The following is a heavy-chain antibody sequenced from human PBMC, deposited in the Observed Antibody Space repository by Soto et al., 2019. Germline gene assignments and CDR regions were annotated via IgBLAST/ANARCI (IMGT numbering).Heavy chain of an antibody. V-gene: IGHV3-21*04. CDR2: VSSTNGYI. CDR1: GFTFSNYK. D-gene: IGHD3-9*01. CDR3: ARGAGVYRILTGYSHFDY. Sequence: GGSLTLSCAVFGFTFSNYKMSWVREAPGKGLEWVSSVSSTNGYIYYGDSVKGRFTISRDNAKNSLYLQMNSLRAEDTAVYYCARGAGVYRILTGYSHFDYWGQGTLVTVSS. J-gene: IGHJ4*02.